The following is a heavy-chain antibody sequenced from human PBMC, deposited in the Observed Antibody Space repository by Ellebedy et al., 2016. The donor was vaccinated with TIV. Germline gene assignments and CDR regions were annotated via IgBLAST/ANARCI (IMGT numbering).Heavy chain of an antibody. J-gene: IGHJ4*02. CDR1: GGSISSSSYY. CDR3: ARGRGGSYSIPFDY. D-gene: IGHD1-26*01. CDR2: IYHSGST. Sequence: SETLSLXXTVSGGSISSSSYYWGWIRQPPGKGLEWIGSIYHSGSTNYNPSLKSRVTISVDTSRHQFSLKVSSLTAADTAVYYCARGRGGSYSIPFDYWGLGTLVTVSS. V-gene: IGHV4-39*07.